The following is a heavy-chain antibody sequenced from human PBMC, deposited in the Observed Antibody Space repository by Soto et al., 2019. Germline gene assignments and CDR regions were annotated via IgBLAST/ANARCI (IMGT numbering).Heavy chain of an antibody. CDR1: GASITYGAYS. Sequence: QLQLHMSGSGLVKPSQTLSLTCTVSGASITYGAYSWSWFRQTPGKGLEWIGYINHLETTFYNPSFESRLTLSIDRTKNHFSLNLKSMSAADRAVYFCARGGGLDSFDYWGQGILVTVSS. J-gene: IGHJ4*02. CDR3: ARGGGLDSFDY. V-gene: IGHV4-30-2*01. CDR2: INHLETT. D-gene: IGHD1-26*01.